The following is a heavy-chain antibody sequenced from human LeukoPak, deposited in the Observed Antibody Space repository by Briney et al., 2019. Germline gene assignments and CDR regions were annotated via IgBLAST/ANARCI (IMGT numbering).Heavy chain of an antibody. Sequence: ASVKVSCKASGYTFTSYGISWVRQAPGQGLEWMGWISAYNGNTNYAQKLQGRVTMTTDTSTSTAYMELRSLRSDDTAVYYCASYMYNWNSPEVWGRGTLVTVSS. J-gene: IGHJ4*02. CDR1: GYTFTSYG. CDR3: ASYMYNWNSPEV. V-gene: IGHV1-18*01. CDR2: ISAYNGNT. D-gene: IGHD1-7*01.